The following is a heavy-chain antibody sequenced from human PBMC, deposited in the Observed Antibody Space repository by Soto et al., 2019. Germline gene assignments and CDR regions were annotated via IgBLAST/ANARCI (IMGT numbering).Heavy chain of an antibody. Sequence: SVKVSCKASGGTFSSYAISWVRQAPGQGLEWMGGIIPIFGTANYAQKFQGRVTITADESTSTAYMELSSLRSEDTAVYYCARDSRYLHWFAPWGQGTLVTVSS. CDR2: IIPIFGTA. V-gene: IGHV1-69*13. CDR3: ARDSRYLHWFAP. J-gene: IGHJ5*02. D-gene: IGHD1-1*01. CDR1: GGTFSSYA.